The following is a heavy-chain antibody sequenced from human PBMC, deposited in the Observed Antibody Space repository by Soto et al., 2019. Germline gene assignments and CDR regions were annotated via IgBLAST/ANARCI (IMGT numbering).Heavy chain of an antibody. V-gene: IGHV3-53*04. D-gene: IGHD4-17*01. CDR2: IYSGGST. Sequence: GGSLRLSCAASGFTVSSNYMSWVRQAPGKGLEWVSVIYSGGSTYYADSVKGRFTISRHNSKKTLYLQMNSLRAEDTAVYYCARGNPGAVDYGDYVQDPGYYYYYMDVWGKGTTVTVSS. J-gene: IGHJ6*03. CDR1: GFTVSSNY. CDR3: ARGNPGAVDYGDYVQDPGYYYYYMDV.